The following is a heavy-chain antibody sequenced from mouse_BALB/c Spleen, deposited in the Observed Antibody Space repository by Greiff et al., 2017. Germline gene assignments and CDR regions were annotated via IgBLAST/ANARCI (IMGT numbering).Heavy chain of an antibody. Sequence: VKLVESGPGLVAPSQSLSITCTVSGFSLSRYSVHWVRQPPGKGLEWLGMIWGGGSTDYNSALKSRLSISKDNSKSQVFLKMNSLQTDDTAMYYCARNQDYGKALAYWGQGTLVTVSA. J-gene: IGHJ3*01. CDR2: IWGGGST. CDR3: ARNQDYGKALAY. CDR1: GFSLSRYS. D-gene: IGHD1-1*02. V-gene: IGHV2-6-4*01.